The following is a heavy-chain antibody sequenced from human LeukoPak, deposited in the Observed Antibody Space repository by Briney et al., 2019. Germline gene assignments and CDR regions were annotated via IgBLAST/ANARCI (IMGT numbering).Heavy chain of an antibody. CDR2: MNPNSGGT. D-gene: IGHD3-10*01. CDR1: GYTFTSYD. V-gene: IGHV1-2*02. CDR3: AREYYYSSGNYYNRIDY. Sequence: ASVKVSCKASGYTFTSYDINWVRQATGQGLEWMGWMNPNSGGTNYAQKFQGRVTMTRDTSISTAYMVLNRLRSDDTAVYSCAREYYYSSGNYYNRIDYWGQGTLVTVSS. J-gene: IGHJ4*02.